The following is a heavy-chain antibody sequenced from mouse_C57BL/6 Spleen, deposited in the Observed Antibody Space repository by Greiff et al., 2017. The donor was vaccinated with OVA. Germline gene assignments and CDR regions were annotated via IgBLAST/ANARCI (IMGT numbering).Heavy chain of an antibody. V-gene: IGHV1-19*01. D-gene: IGHD1-1*01. CDR2: INPYNGGT. Sequence: EVKLMESGPVLVKPGASVKMSCKASGYTFTDYYMNWVKQSHGKSLEWIGVINPYNGGTSYNQKFKGKATLTVDKSSSTAYMELRSLTSEDSAVYYCARSNYGSSFFDYWGQGTTLTVSS. J-gene: IGHJ2*01. CDR1: GYTFTDYY. CDR3: ARSNYGSSFFDY.